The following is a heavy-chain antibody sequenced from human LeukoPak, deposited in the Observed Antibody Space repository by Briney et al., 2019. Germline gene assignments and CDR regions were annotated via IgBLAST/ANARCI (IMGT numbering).Heavy chain of an antibody. D-gene: IGHD3/OR15-3a*01. V-gene: IGHV3-30*02. Sequence: PGGSLRLSCAASGFTLHNYGMHWVRQAPAKEREWVAFLQDDGYNKHYADSVRGRFTISRDNSRNMLYLDMSSLRVEDTAVYYCAPCFWTGLGYWGQGTQVTVSS. CDR1: GFTLHNYG. CDR2: LQDDGYNK. J-gene: IGHJ4*02. CDR3: APCFWTGLGY.